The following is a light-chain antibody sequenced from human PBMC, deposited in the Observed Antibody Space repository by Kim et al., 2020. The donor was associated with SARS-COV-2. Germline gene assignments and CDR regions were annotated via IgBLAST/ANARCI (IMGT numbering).Light chain of an antibody. J-gene: IGKJ2*01. Sequence: DIQMTQSPSTLSASVGDRVTITCRASQSISSWLAWYQQKPGKAPKLLIYKASSLESGVPSRFSGSGSGTEFTLTISSLQPDDFATYYCQQYNSDSPYTFGQGTKREI. CDR1: QSISSW. CDR3: QQYNSDSPYT. CDR2: KAS. V-gene: IGKV1-5*03.